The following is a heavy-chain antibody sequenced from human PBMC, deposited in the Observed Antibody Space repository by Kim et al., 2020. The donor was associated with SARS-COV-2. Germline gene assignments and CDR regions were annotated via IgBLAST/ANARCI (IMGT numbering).Heavy chain of an antibody. CDR1: GFSLSTSGVG. V-gene: IGHV2-5*02. J-gene: IGHJ6*02. CDR3: AHTLTMIRGGVYYYYGMDV. D-gene: IGHD3-10*01. Sequence: SGPTLVNPTQTLTLTCTVSGFSLSTSGVGVGWIRQPPGKALEWLALIYWDDDKCYSPSLKSRLTITKDTSKNQVVLTMTNMDPVDTATYYCAHTLTMIRGGVYYYYGMDVWGQGTTVTVSS. CDR2: IYWDDDK.